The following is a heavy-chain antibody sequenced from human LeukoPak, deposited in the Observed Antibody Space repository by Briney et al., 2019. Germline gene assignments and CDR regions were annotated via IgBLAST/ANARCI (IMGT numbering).Heavy chain of an antibody. D-gene: IGHD2-2*01. Sequence: ASVKVSCKASGYTFTGYYMHWVRQATGQGLEWMGWMNPNSGNTGYAQKFQGRVTMTRNTSISTAYMELSSLRSEDTAVYYCARTRRIVVVPAARAKNYYYYYMDVWGKGTTVTVSS. CDR1: GYTFTGYY. CDR3: ARTRRIVVVPAARAKNYYYYYMDV. J-gene: IGHJ6*03. CDR2: MNPNSGNT. V-gene: IGHV1-8*02.